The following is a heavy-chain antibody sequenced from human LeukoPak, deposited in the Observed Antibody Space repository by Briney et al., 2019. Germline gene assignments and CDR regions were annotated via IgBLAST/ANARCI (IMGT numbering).Heavy chain of an antibody. Sequence: GGSLRLSCAASGSTFSSYAMSWVRQAPGKGLEWVSAISGSGGSTYYADSVKGRFTISRDNSKNTLYLQMNSLRAEDTAVYYCAKDPQQWLVQGFDPWGQGTLVTVSS. V-gene: IGHV3-23*01. CDR1: GSTFSSYA. D-gene: IGHD6-19*01. CDR2: ISGSGGST. CDR3: AKDPQQWLVQGFDP. J-gene: IGHJ5*02.